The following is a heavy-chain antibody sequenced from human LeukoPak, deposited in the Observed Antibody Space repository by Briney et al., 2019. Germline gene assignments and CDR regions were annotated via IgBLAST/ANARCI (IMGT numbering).Heavy chain of an antibody. CDR2: ISYDGSNK. V-gene: IGHV3-30*03. J-gene: IGHJ4*02. CDR3: ATDSRSGFYFDH. CDR1: GFTFSSYS. Sequence: GGTLRLSCAASGFTFSSYSMNWVRQAPGKGLEWVAVISYDGSNKYYADSVKGRFTISRDNSKNTLYLQMNSLRAEDTAVYYCATDSRSGFYFDHWGQGTLVTVSS. D-gene: IGHD6-6*01.